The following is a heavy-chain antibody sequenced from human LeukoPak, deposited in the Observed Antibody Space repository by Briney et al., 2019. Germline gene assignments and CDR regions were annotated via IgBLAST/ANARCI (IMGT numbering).Heavy chain of an antibody. D-gene: IGHD4-17*01. CDR2: ISSSGSTI. J-gene: IGHJ3*02. CDR3: AKDRSGDYPDAFDI. Sequence: GGSLRLSCAASGFTFSDYYMSWIRQAPGKGLEWVSYISSSGSTIYYADSVKGRFTISRDNAKNSLYLQMNSLRAEDTAVYYCAKDRSGDYPDAFDIWGQGTMVTVSS. CDR1: GFTFSDYY. V-gene: IGHV3-11*01.